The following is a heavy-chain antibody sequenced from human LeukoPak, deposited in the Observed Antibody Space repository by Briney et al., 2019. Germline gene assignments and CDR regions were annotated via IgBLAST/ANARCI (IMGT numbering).Heavy chain of an antibody. Sequence: GGSLRLSCAASGFTFSSAWMNWVRQDPGKGLEWGGRIKSKGSGETTDYAAPVKDRFTISRDDSKNTLYLQMNSLKNEDTAVYYCTWGASWPGLAFHYWGQGTLVTVSS. CDR2: IKSKGSGETT. CDR3: TWGASWPGLAFHY. J-gene: IGHJ4*02. D-gene: IGHD2-2*01. V-gene: IGHV3-15*01. CDR1: GFTFSSAW.